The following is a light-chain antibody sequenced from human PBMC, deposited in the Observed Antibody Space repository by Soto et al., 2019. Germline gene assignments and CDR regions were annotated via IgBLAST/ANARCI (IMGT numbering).Light chain of an antibody. V-gene: IGLV1-47*01. J-gene: IGLJ2*01. Sequence: QSVLTQPPSASGTPGQRVTISCSGSFSNIGYNSVYWYQQLPGTPPKLLISRDDQRPSGVPDRFSGSKSATSASLAISGLRSEDEAVYYCAARDDSLNDVVFGGGTQLTVL. CDR1: FSNIGYNS. CDR2: RDD. CDR3: AARDDSLNDVV.